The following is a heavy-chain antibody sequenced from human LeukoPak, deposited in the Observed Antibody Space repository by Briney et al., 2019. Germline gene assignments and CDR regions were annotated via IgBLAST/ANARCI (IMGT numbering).Heavy chain of an antibody. Sequence: ASVKVSCKASGYTFTSYGISWVRQAPGQGLEWMGWISAYNGNTNYAQKLQGRVTMTTDTSTSTAYMELRSLRSDDTAVYYCARGVAAVISPPYYFDYWGQEPWSPSPQ. CDR3: ARGVAAVISPPYYFDY. V-gene: IGHV1-18*01. D-gene: IGHD2-21*01. CDR2: ISAYNGNT. J-gene: IGHJ4*01. CDR1: GYTFTSYG.